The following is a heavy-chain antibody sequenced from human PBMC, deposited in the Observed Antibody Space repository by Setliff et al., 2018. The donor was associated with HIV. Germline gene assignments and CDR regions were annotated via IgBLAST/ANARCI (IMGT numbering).Heavy chain of an antibody. CDR2: INTGNGNT. D-gene: IGHD2-15*01. Sequence: GASVKVSCKASGYTFTKYAMHWVRQAPGQRLEWMGWINTGNGNTKYSQKFQGRVTITRDTSASTVYMHMSSLRSEDTALYYCARVACSGGSCYSYFQHWGQGTLVTVSS. CDR1: GYTFTKYA. CDR3: ARVACSGGSCYSYFQH. J-gene: IGHJ1*01. V-gene: IGHV1-3*04.